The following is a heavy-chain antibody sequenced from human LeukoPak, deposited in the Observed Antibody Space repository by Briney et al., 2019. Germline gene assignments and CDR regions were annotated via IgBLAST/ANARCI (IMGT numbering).Heavy chain of an antibody. J-gene: IGHJ5*02. Sequence: GGSLRLSCAASGFTFSSYEMNWVRQAPGKGLEWVSYISSSGSTIYYADSVKGRSTISRDNAKNSLYLQMNSLRVEDTAVYYCAREVGYYASGSYRNWFDPWGQGTLVTVSS. CDR2: ISSSGSTI. V-gene: IGHV3-48*03. CDR3: AREVGYYASGSYRNWFDP. D-gene: IGHD3-10*01. CDR1: GFTFSSYE.